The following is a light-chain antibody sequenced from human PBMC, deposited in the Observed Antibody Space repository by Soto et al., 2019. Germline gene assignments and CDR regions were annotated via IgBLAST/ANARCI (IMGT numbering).Light chain of an antibody. CDR2: DAS. Sequence: EIVLTQSPATLSLSPGERAILSCGASQSINNNYLAWYQQKPGLAPRLLIYDASTRAAGIPDRFSGSGSGTDFTLTISRLEPEDFAVYYCQQFDNLITFGGGTKVEIK. J-gene: IGKJ4*01. CDR1: QSINNNY. V-gene: IGKV3D-20*01. CDR3: QQFDNLIT.